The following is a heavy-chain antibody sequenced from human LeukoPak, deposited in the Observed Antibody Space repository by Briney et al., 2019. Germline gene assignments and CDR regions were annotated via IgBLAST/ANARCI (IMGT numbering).Heavy chain of an antibody. CDR1: GGSFSGYY. J-gene: IGHJ3*02. CDR2: INHSGST. V-gene: IGHV4-34*01. Sequence: SETLSLTCAVYGGSFSGYYWSWIRQSPGKGLEWIGAINHSGSTNHNPSLKSRVTISVDTSKNQFSLKLSSVTAADTAVYYCASLWPYQLSAFDIWGQGTMVAVSS. CDR3: ASLWPYQLSAFDI. D-gene: IGHD2-2*01.